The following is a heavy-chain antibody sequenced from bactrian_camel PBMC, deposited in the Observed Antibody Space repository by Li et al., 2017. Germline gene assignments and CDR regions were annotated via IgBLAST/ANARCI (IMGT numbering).Heavy chain of an antibody. CDR2: IEYDGSRT. CDR3: AARQCTYWSQKGEYTH. D-gene: IGHD3*01. V-gene: IGHV3S54*01. J-gene: IGHJ4*01. Sequence: HVQLVESGGGSVPAGGTLNLSCSASGFSVAPCMAWFRQRPGTQREAVAAIEYDGSRTYADFVKGRFTIPKDNAANSLYLQMSSLQPDDTAMYYCAARQCTYWSQKGEYTHWGQGTQVTVS. CDR1: GFSVAPC.